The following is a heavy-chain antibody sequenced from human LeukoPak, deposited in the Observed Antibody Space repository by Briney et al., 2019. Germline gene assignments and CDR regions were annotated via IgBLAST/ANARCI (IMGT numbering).Heavy chain of an antibody. CDR1: GFTFSSYAM. D-gene: IGHD3-22*01. Sequence: GSLRLSCAASGFTFSSYAMSWVRPPPGKGLEWIGEMYLSGTTHSNPSVKSRVTISIDKSKNQFFLNLSSVTAADTAVYYCAGLVGRYSSGLYYYYFDYWGQGTLVTVSS. CDR3: AGLVGRYSSGLYYYYFDY. V-gene: IGHV4-4*02. J-gene: IGHJ4*02. CDR2: MYLSGTT.